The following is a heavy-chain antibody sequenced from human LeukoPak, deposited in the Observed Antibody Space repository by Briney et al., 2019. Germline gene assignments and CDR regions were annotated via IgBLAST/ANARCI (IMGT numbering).Heavy chain of an antibody. Sequence: GGSLRLSSAASGFTFSTYSMTWVRQGPGKGLEWVSSIYNSGAKTFYADSVKGRFTISRDNSKNTLYLQMNSLRVEDTAVYYCAKDVAPDSGWDLDYWGQGTLVTVSS. D-gene: IGHD6-19*01. CDR3: AKDVAPDSGWDLDY. J-gene: IGHJ4*02. CDR1: GFTFSTYS. V-gene: IGHV3-23*01. CDR2: IYNSGAKT.